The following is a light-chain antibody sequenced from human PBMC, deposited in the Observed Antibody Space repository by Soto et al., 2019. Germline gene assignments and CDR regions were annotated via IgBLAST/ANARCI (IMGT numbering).Light chain of an antibody. CDR3: QQYNILIT. Sequence: SQSAVALPLSPGDRATISCRASQSVSSDLAWYQQRPGQAPRLLIYGASTRATGVPARFSGSGSGTDFTLTISSLEPEDFAVYFCQQYNILITFGQGTRLEVK. CDR2: GAS. J-gene: IGKJ5*01. V-gene: IGKV3D-15*01. CDR1: QSVSSD.